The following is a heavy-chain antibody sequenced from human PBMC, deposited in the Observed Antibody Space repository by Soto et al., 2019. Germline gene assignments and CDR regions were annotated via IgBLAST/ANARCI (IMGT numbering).Heavy chain of an antibody. V-gene: IGHV1-18*04. CDR2: ISAYNGNT. D-gene: IGHD2-21*02. CDR1: GYTFTSYG. Sequence: ASVKVSCKASGYTFTSYGISWVRQAPGQGLEWMGWISAYNGNTNYAQKLQGRVTMTTDTSTSTAYMELRSLRSDDTAVHYCARDGGAYCGGDCYLNWFDPWGQGTLVTVSS. J-gene: IGHJ5*02. CDR3: ARDGGAYCGGDCYLNWFDP.